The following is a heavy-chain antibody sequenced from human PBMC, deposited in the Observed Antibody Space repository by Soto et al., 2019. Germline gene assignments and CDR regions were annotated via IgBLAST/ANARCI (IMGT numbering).Heavy chain of an antibody. J-gene: IGHJ4*02. CDR3: ARDRIAAAGNEFDY. V-gene: IGHV1-69*04. Sequence: ASVKVSCKASGGTLSSYTISWVRQAPGQGLEWMGRIIPILGIANYAQKFKGRVTITADKSTSTAYMELSSLRSEDTAVYYCARDRIAAAGNEFDYWGQGTLVTVSS. CDR1: GGTLSSYT. CDR2: IIPILGIA. D-gene: IGHD6-13*01.